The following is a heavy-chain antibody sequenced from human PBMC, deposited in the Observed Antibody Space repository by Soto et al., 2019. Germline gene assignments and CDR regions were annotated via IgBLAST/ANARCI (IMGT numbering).Heavy chain of an antibody. D-gene: IGHD3-9*01. Sequence: ASVKVSCKASGYTFTSYDINWVRQATGQGLEWMGWMNPNSGNTGYAQKFQGRVTMTRNTSISTAYMELSSLRSEDTAVYYCARNLRYFDWLPYYYYYYGMDVWGQGTTVTVSS. CDR1: GYTFTSYD. J-gene: IGHJ6*02. CDR2: MNPNSGNT. CDR3: ARNLRYFDWLPYYYYYYGMDV. V-gene: IGHV1-8*01.